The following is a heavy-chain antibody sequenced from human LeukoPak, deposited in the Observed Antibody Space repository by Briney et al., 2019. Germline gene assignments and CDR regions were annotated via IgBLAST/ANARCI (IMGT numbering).Heavy chain of an antibody. V-gene: IGHV1-8*03. J-gene: IGHJ3*02. CDR1: GYTFTSYD. Sequence: GASVKVSCKASGYTFTSYDINWVRQATGQGLEWMGWMNPNSGNTGYAQKFQGRVTITADKSTSTAYMELSSLRSEDTAVYYCARVEMVRGVIIPWGAFDIWGQGTMVTVSS. CDR2: MNPNSGNT. CDR3: ARVEMVRGVIIPWGAFDI. D-gene: IGHD3-10*01.